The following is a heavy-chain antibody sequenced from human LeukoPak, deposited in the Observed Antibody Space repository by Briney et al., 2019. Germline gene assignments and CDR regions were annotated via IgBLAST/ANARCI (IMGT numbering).Heavy chain of an antibody. CDR3: ARLCYQQCYFDY. V-gene: IGHV4-61*02. CDR1: GGSISGGSYY. CDR2: IYTSGST. D-gene: IGHD2-2*01. J-gene: IGHJ4*02. Sequence: PSETLSLTCTVSGGSISGGSYYWSWIRQPAGKGLEWIGRIYTSGSTNYNPSLKSRVTISVDTSKNQFSLKLSSVTAADTAAYYCARLCYQQCYFDYWGQGTLVTVSS.